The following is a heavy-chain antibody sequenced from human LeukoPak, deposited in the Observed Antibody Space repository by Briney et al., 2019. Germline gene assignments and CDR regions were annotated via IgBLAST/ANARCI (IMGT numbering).Heavy chain of an antibody. CDR1: GGSISSGDYY. Sequence: SETLSLTCTVSGGSISSGDYYWSWIRQPPGKGLEWIGYIYYSGSTYYNPSLKSRVTISVDTSKNQFSLKLSSVTAADTAVYYCARAGGVIIVGATSSEDDAFDIWGQGTMVTVSS. D-gene: IGHD1-26*01. CDR2: IYYSGST. CDR3: ARAGGVIIVGATSSEDDAFDI. V-gene: IGHV4-30-4*08. J-gene: IGHJ3*02.